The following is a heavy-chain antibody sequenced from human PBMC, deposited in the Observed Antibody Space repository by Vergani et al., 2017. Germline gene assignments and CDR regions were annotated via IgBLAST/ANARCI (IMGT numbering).Heavy chain of an antibody. J-gene: IGHJ2*01. CDR1: GYSIGSGFY. V-gene: IGHV4-38-2*01. CDR2: IHNKGKT. Sequence: QVRLEESGPGLVKPSETLSLTCSVSGYSIGSGFYRAWIRQSPGEGLQWLTSIHNKGKTYHYPSLKSRVSVSLDTSKNRFSLNLTSVTAKDTAVYYCARSQGDYWYFELWGPGSLVTVSS. D-gene: IGHD2-21*01. CDR3: ARSQGDYWYFEL.